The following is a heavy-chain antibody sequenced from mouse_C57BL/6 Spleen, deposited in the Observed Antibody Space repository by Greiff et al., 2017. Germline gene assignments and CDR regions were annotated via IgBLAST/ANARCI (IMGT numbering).Heavy chain of an antibody. CDR1: GYTFTSYW. J-gene: IGHJ1*03. Sequence: QVQLQQPGAELVKPGASVKMSCKASGYTFTSYWITWVKQRPGQGLEWIGDIYPGSGSTNYNEKIKNKATLTVDTSSSTAYMQLSSLTSEDSAVYYCARSYYSNYGYFDVWGTGTTVTVSS. V-gene: IGHV1-55*01. CDR2: IYPGSGST. D-gene: IGHD2-5*01. CDR3: ARSYYSNYGYFDV.